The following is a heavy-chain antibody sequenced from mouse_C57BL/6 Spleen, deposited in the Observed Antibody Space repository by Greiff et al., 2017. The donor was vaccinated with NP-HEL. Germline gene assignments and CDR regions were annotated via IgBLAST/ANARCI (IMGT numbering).Heavy chain of an antibody. CDR3: ARLGYYGSSLYWYFDV. Sequence: VQLQQSGPELVKPGASVKISCKASGYTFTDYYMNWVKQSHGKSLEWIGDINPNNGGTSYNQKFKGKATLTVDKSSSTAYMELRSLTSEDSAVYYCARLGYYGSSLYWYFDVWGTGTTVTVSS. CDR2: INPNNGGT. D-gene: IGHD1-1*01. J-gene: IGHJ1*03. V-gene: IGHV1-26*01. CDR1: GYTFTDYY.